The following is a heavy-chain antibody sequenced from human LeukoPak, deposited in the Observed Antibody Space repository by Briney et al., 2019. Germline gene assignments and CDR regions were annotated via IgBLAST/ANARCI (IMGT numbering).Heavy chain of an antibody. V-gene: IGHV4-34*01. CDR2: IRYGGST. CDR3: ARHWDY. Sequence: PSETLSLTCVVYGGSFSGYYWRWIRQPPGKGLEWIGSIRYGGSTDYNPSLKSRVTISVDTSKNQLSLKLISVTAADTAVFYCARHWDYWGQGALVTVSS. CDR1: GGSFSGYY. J-gene: IGHJ4*02. D-gene: IGHD1-1*01.